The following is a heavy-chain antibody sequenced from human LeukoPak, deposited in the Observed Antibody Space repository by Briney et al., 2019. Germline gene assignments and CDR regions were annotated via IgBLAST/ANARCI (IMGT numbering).Heavy chain of an antibody. CDR3: AILPCSDGYCFFDY. V-gene: IGHV1-2*02. J-gene: IGHJ4*02. CDR2: INPNTGGT. CDR1: GYTFTNYY. D-gene: IGHD2-21*02. Sequence: GASVKVSCKASGYTFTNYYMHWVRQAPGQGPEWMGWINPNTGGTKYAQKFQGRVTMTRDTSISTAYMELSRLTSGDTAVYYCAILPCSDGYCFFDYWGQGTLVTVSS.